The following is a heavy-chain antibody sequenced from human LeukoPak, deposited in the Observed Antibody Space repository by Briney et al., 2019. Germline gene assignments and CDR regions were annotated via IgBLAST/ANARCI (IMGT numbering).Heavy chain of an antibody. V-gene: IGHV3-30*02. CDR3: AKNYDILTGTIDY. CDR2: IRYDGSNK. D-gene: IGHD3-9*01. CDR1: GFSFSSYG. J-gene: IGHJ4*02. Sequence: GGSLRLSCAASGFSFSSYGMHWVRQAPGKGLEWVAFIRYDGSNKYYADSVKGRFTISRDNSKNTLYLQMNSLRAEDTAVYYCAKNYDILTGTIDYWGQGTLVTVSS.